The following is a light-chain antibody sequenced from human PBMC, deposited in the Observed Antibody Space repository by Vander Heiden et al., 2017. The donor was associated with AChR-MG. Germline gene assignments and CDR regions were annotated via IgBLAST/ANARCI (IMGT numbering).Light chain of an antibody. CDR2: DAA. CDR1: QDISNY. V-gene: IGKV1-33*01. CDR3: QQDDNLPVT. J-gene: IGKJ4*01. Sequence: HMTQTPPPLSASVGDRVTITCQASQDISNYLNWYQQKPGKAPKLLIYDAASLETGVQSRFSGSGSGTDFTFTISSLQPEDIATYYCQQDDNLPVTFGGGTKVEIK.